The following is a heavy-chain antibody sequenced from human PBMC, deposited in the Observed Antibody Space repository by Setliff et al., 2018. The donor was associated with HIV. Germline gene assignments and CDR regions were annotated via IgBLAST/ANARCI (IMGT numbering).Heavy chain of an antibody. CDR1: GYTFTTYW. V-gene: IGHV5-51*01. D-gene: IGHD2-2*01. CDR3: ARSVVPAAMSHDAFDI. CDR2: IHPGDSDI. Sequence: PGESLKISCKGSGYTFTTYWIGWVRQMPGKGLEWMGVIHPGDSDIRYSPSFQGQVTISADKSISTAYLQWSSLKASDTAMYYCARSVVPAAMSHDAFDIWGQGTMVTVS. J-gene: IGHJ3*02.